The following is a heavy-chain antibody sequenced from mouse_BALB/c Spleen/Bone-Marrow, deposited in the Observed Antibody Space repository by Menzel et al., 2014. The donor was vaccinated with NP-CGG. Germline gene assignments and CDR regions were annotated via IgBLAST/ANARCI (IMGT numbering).Heavy chain of an antibody. CDR2: IRSKSNNYAT. J-gene: IGHJ3*01. V-gene: IGHV10-1*02. D-gene: IGHD1-2*01. CDR1: GFTFNTYA. Sequence: EVQRGESGGGLVQPKGSLKLSCAASGFTFNTYAMNWVRQAPGKGLEWVARIRSKSNNYATYYADSVKDRFTISRDDSQSMLYLQMNNLKTEDAAMYYCVRRDYGYGGFAYWGQGTLVTVSS. CDR3: VRRDYGYGGFAY.